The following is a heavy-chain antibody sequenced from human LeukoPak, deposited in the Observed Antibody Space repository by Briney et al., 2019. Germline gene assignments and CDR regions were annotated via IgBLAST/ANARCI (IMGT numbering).Heavy chain of an antibody. Sequence: GGSLRLSCAASGFTFSSYVMTWVRQAPGKGLDWVAAIGTSGSSAYYADSVKGRFTISRDNSKNTLYLQMNSLRAEDTAVYYCADRARESAVGGQGTLVTVS. J-gene: IGHJ4*02. D-gene: IGHD3-10*01. CDR3: ADRARESAV. V-gene: IGHV3-23*01. CDR2: IGTSGSSA. CDR1: GFTFSSYV.